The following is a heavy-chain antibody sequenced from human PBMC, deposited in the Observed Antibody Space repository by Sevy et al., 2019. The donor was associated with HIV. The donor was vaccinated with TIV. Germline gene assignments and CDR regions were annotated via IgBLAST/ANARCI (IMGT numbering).Heavy chain of an antibody. CDR1: GFTVSSNY. Sequence: GGSLRLSCAASGFTVSSNYMSWVRRAPGKGLEWVSVIYSGGSTYYADSVKGRFTISRDNSKNTLYLQMNSLRAEDTAGYYCARVWGDSGSLLAPGNWFDPWGQGTLVTVSS. J-gene: IGHJ5*02. V-gene: IGHV3-53*01. CDR3: ARVWGDSGSLLAPGNWFDP. CDR2: IYSGGST. D-gene: IGHD3-10*01.